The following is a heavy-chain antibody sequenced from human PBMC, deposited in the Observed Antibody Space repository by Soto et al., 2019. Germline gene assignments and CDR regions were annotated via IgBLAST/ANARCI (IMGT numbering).Heavy chain of an antibody. V-gene: IGHV1-3*01. CDR2: INVDNANT. CDR3: ARGSFGSTWYAYDY. D-gene: IGHD6-13*01. J-gene: IGHJ4*02. CDR1: GYTFSSYV. Sequence: ASVKVSCKASGYTFSSYVIHWVRQAPGQGLEWMGWINVDNANTRYSETFQDRVTMTKDTSASTVHMELTGLRSEDTAFYYCARGSFGSTWYAYDYLGLGTLVTVSS.